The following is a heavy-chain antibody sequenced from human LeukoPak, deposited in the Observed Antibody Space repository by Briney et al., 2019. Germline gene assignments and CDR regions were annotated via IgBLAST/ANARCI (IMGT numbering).Heavy chain of an antibody. CDR3: ARNRATIFGVVTTRDYFDY. Sequence: ASVKVSCKASGGTFSSYAISWVRQAPGQGLEWMGGIIPIFGTANYAQKFQGRVTITADESTSTAYMELSSLRSEDTAVYYCARNRATIFGVVTTRDYFDYWGQGTLVTVSS. J-gene: IGHJ4*02. CDR1: GGTFSSYA. V-gene: IGHV1-69*13. D-gene: IGHD3-3*01. CDR2: IIPIFGTA.